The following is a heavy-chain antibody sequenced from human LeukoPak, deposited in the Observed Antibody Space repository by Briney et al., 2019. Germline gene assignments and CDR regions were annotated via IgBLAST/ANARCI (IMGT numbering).Heavy chain of an antibody. CDR3: ARDRGYCSGGSCYTYHFDY. J-gene: IGHJ4*02. V-gene: IGHV3-48*02. CDR1: GFTVSSYS. D-gene: IGHD2-15*01. Sequence: GGSLRLSCAASGFTVSSYSMNWVRQAPGKGLGWVSYISTSSGTIYYADSVKGRFTISRDNAKNSLYLHMNSLRDEDTAVYYCARDRGYCSGGSCYTYHFDYWGQGTLVTVSS. CDR2: ISTSSGTI.